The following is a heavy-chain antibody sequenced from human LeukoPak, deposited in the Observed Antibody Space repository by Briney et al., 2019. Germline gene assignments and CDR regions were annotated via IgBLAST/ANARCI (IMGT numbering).Heavy chain of an antibody. CDR1: GYSISSGYY. Sequence: PSETLSLTCTVSGYSISSGYYWGWIRQPPGKGLEWIGSIYHSGSTNYNPSLKSRVTISVDKSKNQFSLKLSSVTAADTAVYYCSYSPVGDRDYWGQGTLVTVSS. CDR3: SYSPVGDRDY. V-gene: IGHV4-38-2*02. J-gene: IGHJ4*02. D-gene: IGHD1-26*01. CDR2: IYHSGST.